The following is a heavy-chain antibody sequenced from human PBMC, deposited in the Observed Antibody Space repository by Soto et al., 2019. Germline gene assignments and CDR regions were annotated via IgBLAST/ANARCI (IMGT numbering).Heavy chain of an antibody. CDR3: ARIASYGDILFDF. J-gene: IGHJ4*02. CDR2: ISSRHTI. CDR1: GFTFSDYN. D-gene: IGHD4-17*01. V-gene: IGHV3-48*01. Sequence: EVQLVESGGGSVQPGGSLRLSCAASGFTFSDYNMNWVRQAQGKGLGWVSYISSRHTIYYADSVKGRFTISRDNAKNSLYLQMNGLRAEDTAVYYCARIASYGDILFDFWGQGMLVTVSS.